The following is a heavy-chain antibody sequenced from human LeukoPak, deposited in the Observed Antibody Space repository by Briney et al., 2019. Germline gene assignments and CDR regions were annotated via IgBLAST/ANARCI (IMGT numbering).Heavy chain of an antibody. J-gene: IGHJ4*02. CDR3: AIDYYGSGSYLDY. Sequence: GESLKISCKDSGYSFTSYWIGWVRQMPGKGLEWMGIIYPGDSDTRYSPSFQGQVTISADKSISTAYLQWSSLKASDTAMYYCAIDYYGSGSYLDYWGQGTLVTVSS. D-gene: IGHD3-10*01. CDR2: IYPGDSDT. V-gene: IGHV5-51*01. CDR1: GYSFTSYW.